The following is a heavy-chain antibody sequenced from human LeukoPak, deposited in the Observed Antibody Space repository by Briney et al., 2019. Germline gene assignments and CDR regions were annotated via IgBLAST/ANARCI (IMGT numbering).Heavy chain of an antibody. D-gene: IGHD4-17*01. CDR2: INHSGST. V-gene: IGHV4-34*01. CDR3: ARRRMRYGDYAYYYYGMDV. J-gene: IGHJ6*02. Sequence: SQTLSLTCAVYGGSFSGYYWSWIRQPPGKGLEWIGEINHSGSTNYNPSLKSRVTISVDTSKSQFSLKLSSVTAADTAVYYCARRRMRYGDYAYYYYGMDVWGQGTTVTVSS. CDR1: GGSFSGYY.